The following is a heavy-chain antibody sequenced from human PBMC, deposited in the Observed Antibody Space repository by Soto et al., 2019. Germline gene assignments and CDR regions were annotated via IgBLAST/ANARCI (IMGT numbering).Heavy chain of an antibody. Sequence: GASVKVSCKASGGTFSSYAISWVRQAPGQGLEWMGGIIPIFGTANYAQKFQGRVTITADKSTSTAYMELSSLRSEDTAVYYCARGPPAVDTANSPEYYYYYGMDVWGQGTTVTVSS. J-gene: IGHJ6*02. D-gene: IGHD5-18*01. CDR2: IIPIFGTA. V-gene: IGHV1-69*06. CDR3: ARGPPAVDTANSPEYYYYYGMDV. CDR1: GGTFSSYA.